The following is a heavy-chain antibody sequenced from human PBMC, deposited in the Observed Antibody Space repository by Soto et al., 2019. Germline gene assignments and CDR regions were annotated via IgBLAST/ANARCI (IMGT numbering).Heavy chain of an antibody. CDR3: ARGVVGSRRTYYYYYYMDV. D-gene: IGHD2-15*01. J-gene: IGHJ6*03. Sequence: GGSLRLSCAASGFTFSSYWMSWVRQAPGKGLEWVANIKQDGSEKYYVDSVKGRFTISRDNAKNSLYLQMNSLRAEDTAVYYCARGVVGSRRTYYYYYYMDVWGKGTTVTVSS. V-gene: IGHV3-7*01. CDR1: GFTFSSYW. CDR2: IKQDGSEK.